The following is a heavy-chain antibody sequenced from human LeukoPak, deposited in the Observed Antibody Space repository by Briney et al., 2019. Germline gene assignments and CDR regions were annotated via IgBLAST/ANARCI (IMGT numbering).Heavy chain of an antibody. J-gene: IGHJ5*02. CDR2: FDPEDGET. D-gene: IGHD4-17*01. CDR3: ATANYGDYSMRWFDP. Sequence: ASVKVSCKVSGYTLTELSMHWVRQAPGKGLEWMGGFDPEDGETIYAQKFQGRVTMTEDTSTDTAYMELRSLRSEDTAVYYCATANYGDYSMRWFDPWGQGTLVTVSS. V-gene: IGHV1-24*01. CDR1: GYTLTELS.